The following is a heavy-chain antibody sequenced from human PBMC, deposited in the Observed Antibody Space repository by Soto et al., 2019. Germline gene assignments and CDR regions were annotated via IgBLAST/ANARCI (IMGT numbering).Heavy chain of an antibody. V-gene: IGHV5-51*01. Sequence: GESLKISCESHGHSFTTYWTTWVRQKPGKGLEWMGSFHPGESDTRYSPSFQGQVTISADRSLTTAYLQWSSLQAADTATYYCARHEATYYNFYGMDVWGQGTTVTVSS. CDR3: ARHEATYYNFYGMDV. J-gene: IGHJ6*02. D-gene: IGHD3-10*01. CDR2: FHPGESDT. CDR1: GHSFTTYW.